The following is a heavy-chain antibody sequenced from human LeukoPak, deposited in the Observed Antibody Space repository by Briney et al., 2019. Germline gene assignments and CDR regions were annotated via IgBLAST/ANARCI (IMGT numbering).Heavy chain of an antibody. Sequence: SETLSLTCAVSGGSISAYYWSWIRQPPGKGLEWIGYISYTGSTNYNPSLKSRVIISVDTSKNQFSLKLSSVTAADTAVYYCARDSSGGYADYWGQGILVTVSS. V-gene: IGHV4-59*01. J-gene: IGHJ4*02. CDR2: ISYTGST. CDR1: GGSISAYY. CDR3: ARDSSGGYADY. D-gene: IGHD6-19*01.